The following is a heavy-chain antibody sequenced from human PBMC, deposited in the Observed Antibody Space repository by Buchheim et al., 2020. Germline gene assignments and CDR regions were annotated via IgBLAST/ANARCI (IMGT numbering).Heavy chain of an antibody. Sequence: EVQLLESGGGLVQPGGSLRLSCAASGFTFSSYAMSWVRQAPGKGLEWVSAISGSGGSTYYADSVKGRFTISRDNSKNTVYLQMNSLRAEDTAVYYCAKANHDIVVVVAAAYYYMDVWGKGTT. D-gene: IGHD2-15*01. CDR1: GFTFSSYA. J-gene: IGHJ6*03. V-gene: IGHV3-23*01. CDR2: ISGSGGST. CDR3: AKANHDIVVVVAAAYYYMDV.